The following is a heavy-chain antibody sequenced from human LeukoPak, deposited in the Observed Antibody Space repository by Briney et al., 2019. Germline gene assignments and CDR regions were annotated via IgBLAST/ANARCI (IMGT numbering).Heavy chain of an antibody. V-gene: IGHV1-69*06. CDR3: ARDIVAAAGTVFLRWFDP. CDR1: GGTFSSYA. D-gene: IGHD6-13*01. CDR2: IIPIFGTA. J-gene: IGHJ5*02. Sequence: GSSVKVSCKASGGTFSSYAISWVRQAPGQGLEWMGGIIPIFGTANYAQKFQGRVTITADKSTSTAYMELSSLRSEDTAVYYCARDIVAAAGTVFLRWFDPWGQGTLVTVSS.